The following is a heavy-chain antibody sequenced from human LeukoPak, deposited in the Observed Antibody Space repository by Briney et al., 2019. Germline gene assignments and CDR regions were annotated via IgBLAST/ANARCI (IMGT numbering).Heavy chain of an antibody. V-gene: IGHV4-4*07. CDR1: GGSISSYF. Sequence: SETLTLTCTVSGGSISSYFWSWIRQPAGKGLEWIGRIYTSGSTNYNPSLKSRVTISADKSTNQFSLKLSSVTAADTAVYYCARERFGDLNYFGYWSQGTLVTVSS. CDR3: ARERFGDLNYFGY. D-gene: IGHD3-16*01. J-gene: IGHJ4*02. CDR2: IYTSGST.